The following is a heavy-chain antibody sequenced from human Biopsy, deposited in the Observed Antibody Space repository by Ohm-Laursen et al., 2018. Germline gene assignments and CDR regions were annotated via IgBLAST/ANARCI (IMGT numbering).Heavy chain of an antibody. Sequence: SDTLSLTCTVSGVSIIAYYWSWIRQPPGKGLECIGNIHHSGSTNYNPSLKSRLTISVDTPKNQFSLKLSSVTAADTAVYYCARMDCSGGSCHYYSYGMDVWGQGTTVTVSS. J-gene: IGHJ6*02. CDR1: GVSIIAYY. CDR2: IHHSGST. D-gene: IGHD2-15*01. CDR3: ARMDCSGGSCHYYSYGMDV. V-gene: IGHV4-4*09.